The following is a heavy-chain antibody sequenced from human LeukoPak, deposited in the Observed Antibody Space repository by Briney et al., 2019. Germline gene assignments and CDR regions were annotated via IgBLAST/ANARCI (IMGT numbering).Heavy chain of an antibody. D-gene: IGHD2-2*02. CDR3: VRNGCSATNCYIFLGDWYFDL. Sequence: PGGSLRPSCAASGFTFSSNAMSWVRQAPGKGLEWVSSIRGNGERTFYADSVKGRFTISRDNSKNTVSLQMTSLEAEDTAVYYCVRNGCSATNCYIFLGDWYFDLWGRGTLVTVSS. J-gene: IGHJ2*01. CDR2: IRGNGERT. V-gene: IGHV3-23*01. CDR1: GFTFSSNA.